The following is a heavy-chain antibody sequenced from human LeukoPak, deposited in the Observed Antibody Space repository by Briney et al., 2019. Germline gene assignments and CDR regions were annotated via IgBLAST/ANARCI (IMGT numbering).Heavy chain of an antibody. V-gene: IGHV1-8*01. CDR1: GYTFTSYD. D-gene: IGHD3-22*01. CDR2: MNPNSGNT. J-gene: IGHJ3*02. Sequence: ASVKVSCKASGYTFTSYDINWVRQATGQGLEWMGWMNPNSGNTGYAQKFQGRVTMTRNTSISTAYMELSSLRSEDTAVYYCARGHYYDSSGEEDAFDIWGQGTMVTVSS. CDR3: ARGHYYDSSGEEDAFDI.